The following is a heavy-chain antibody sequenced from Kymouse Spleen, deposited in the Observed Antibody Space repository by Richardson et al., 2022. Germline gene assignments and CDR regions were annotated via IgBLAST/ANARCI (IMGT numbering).Heavy chain of an antibody. J-gene: IGHJ6*02. D-gene: IGHD3-10*01. CDR1: GGSFSGYY. Sequence: QVQLQQWGAGLLKPSETLSLTCAVYGGSFSGYYWSWIRQPPGKGLEWIGEINHSGSTNYNPSLKSRVTISVDTSKNQFSLKLSSVTAADTAVYYCAREGGSGPGMDVWGQGTTVTVSS. CDR2: INHSGST. CDR3: AREGGSGPGMDV. V-gene: IGHV4-34*01.